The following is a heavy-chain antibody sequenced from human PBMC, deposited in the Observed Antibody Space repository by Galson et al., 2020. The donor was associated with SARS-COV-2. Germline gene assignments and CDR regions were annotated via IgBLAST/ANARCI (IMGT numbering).Heavy chain of an antibody. D-gene: IGHD2-15*01. J-gene: IGHJ4*02. Sequence: QLGESLKISCAASGFTFSSYGMHWVRQAPGKGLEWVAVISYDGSNKYYADSVKGRFTISRDNSKNTLYLQMNSLRAEDTAVYYCAKVDGAYCSGGSCYSALLDYWGQGTLVTVSS. CDR3: AKVDGAYCSGGSCYSALLDY. CDR1: GFTFSSYG. CDR2: ISYDGSNK. V-gene: IGHV3-30*18.